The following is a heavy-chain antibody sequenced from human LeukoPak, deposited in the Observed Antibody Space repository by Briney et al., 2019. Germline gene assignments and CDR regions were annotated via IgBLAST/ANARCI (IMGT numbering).Heavy chain of an antibody. CDR3: ARDPGIAAARYGMDV. CDR1: GFTFSSYS. CDR2: ISSSSSYI. J-gene: IGHJ6*02. Sequence: GGSLRLSCAASGFTFSSYSMNWVRQAPGKGRKWVSSISSSSSYIYYADSVKGRFTISRDNAKNSLYLQMNSLRAEDTAVYYCARDPGIAAARYGMDVWGQGTTVTVSS. D-gene: IGHD6-13*01. V-gene: IGHV3-21*01.